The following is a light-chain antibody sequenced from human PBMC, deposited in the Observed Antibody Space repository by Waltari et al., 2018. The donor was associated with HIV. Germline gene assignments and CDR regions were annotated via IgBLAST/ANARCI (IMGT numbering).Light chain of an antibody. CDR2: QAS. V-gene: IGKV1-5*03. CDR1: PNVGAF. Sequence: DIRLTQSPSTLSASVGDRDAITCRVGPNVGAFLAWYQQKPGKPPKLLIYQASILEGGVPSRFSGSVSGSDFTLTINGLQSDDFATYYCHQYASFSGTFGQGTKVEL. CDR3: HQYASFSGT. J-gene: IGKJ1*01.